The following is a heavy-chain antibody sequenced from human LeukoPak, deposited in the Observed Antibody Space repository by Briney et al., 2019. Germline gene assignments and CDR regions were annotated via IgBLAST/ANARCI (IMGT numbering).Heavy chain of an antibody. CDR3: ARLKSSYDFWSGYYKWMFDY. Sequence: PGGSLRLSCAASGFTFSSYAMSWIRQPPGKGLEWIGSIYYSGSTYYNPSLKSRVTISVDTSKNQFSLKLSSVTAADTAVYYCARLKSSYDFWSGYYKWMFDYWGQGTLVTVSS. D-gene: IGHD3-3*01. V-gene: IGHV4-39*01. CDR2: IYYSGST. CDR1: GFTFSSYA. J-gene: IGHJ4*02.